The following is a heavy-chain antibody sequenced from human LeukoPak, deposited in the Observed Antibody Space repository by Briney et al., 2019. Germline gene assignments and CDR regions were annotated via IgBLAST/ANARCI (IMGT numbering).Heavy chain of an antibody. Sequence: PGGSLRLSCAASGFTFSSYAMHWVRQAPGKGLEWVAVISYDGSNKYYADSVKGRFTISRDNSKNTLYLQMNSLRAEDTAAYYCARDRDYGDYVDAFDIWGQGTMVTVSS. V-gene: IGHV3-30-3*01. CDR1: GFTFSSYA. J-gene: IGHJ3*02. CDR2: ISYDGSNK. D-gene: IGHD4-17*01. CDR3: ARDRDYGDYVDAFDI.